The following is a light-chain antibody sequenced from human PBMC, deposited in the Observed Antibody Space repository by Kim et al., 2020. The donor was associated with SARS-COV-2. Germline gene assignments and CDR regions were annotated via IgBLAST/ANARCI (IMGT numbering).Light chain of an antibody. Sequence: ASVRDRITITCRASQSISRYLNWYQQKPVKAPHMLVYGASTLQVGVPSRFRGSGSGTNFTVTITHLQPDDFGTYYCQLAYGSPIGFGQGTRLEIK. V-gene: IGKV1-39*01. CDR3: QLAYGSPIG. J-gene: IGKJ5*01. CDR2: GAS. CDR1: QSISRY.